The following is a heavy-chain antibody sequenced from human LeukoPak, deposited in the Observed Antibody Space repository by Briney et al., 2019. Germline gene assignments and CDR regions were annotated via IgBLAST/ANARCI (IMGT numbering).Heavy chain of an antibody. J-gene: IGHJ3*02. V-gene: IGHV4-4*07. CDR3: ARTRIAAPANDAFDI. CDR2: IYTSGRT. CDR1: GGSISSYY. Sequence: SETLSLTCTVSGGSISSYYWSWIRQPAGKGLEWIGRIYTSGRTNYNPSLKSRVTMSVDTSTNQFSLKLSSVTAADTAVYYCARTRIAAPANDAFDIWGQGTMVTVSS. D-gene: IGHD6-13*01.